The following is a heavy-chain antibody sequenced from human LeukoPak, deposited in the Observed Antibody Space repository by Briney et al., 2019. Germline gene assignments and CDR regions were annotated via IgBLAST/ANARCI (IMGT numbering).Heavy chain of an antibody. CDR1: GGTFSSYA. CDR3: ARDNPILRFSSSGWPNLDY. CDR2: IIPILGIA. J-gene: IGHJ4*02. D-gene: IGHD6-19*01. Sequence: ASVKVSCKASGGTFSSYAISWVRQAPGQGLEWMGRIIPILGIANYAQKFQGRVTITADKSTSTAYMELSSLRSEDTAVYYCARDNPILRFSSSGWPNLDYWGQGTLVTVSS. V-gene: IGHV1-69*04.